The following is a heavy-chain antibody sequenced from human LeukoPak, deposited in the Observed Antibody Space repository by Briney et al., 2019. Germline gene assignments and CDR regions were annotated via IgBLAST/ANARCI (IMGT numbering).Heavy chain of an antibody. CDR1: GFTFRNYW. CDR3: AKEFCSSTSCPFDY. V-gene: IGHV3-7*05. Sequence: SGGSLRLSCVVSGFTFRNYWMSWVRQAPGKGLEWVANIKEDGSDKYYVDSVKGRFIISRDNAKNSLYLQVNSLRAEDTAVYYCAKEFCSSTSCPFDYWGQGVLVTVSS. D-gene: IGHD2-2*01. CDR2: IKEDGSDK. J-gene: IGHJ4*02.